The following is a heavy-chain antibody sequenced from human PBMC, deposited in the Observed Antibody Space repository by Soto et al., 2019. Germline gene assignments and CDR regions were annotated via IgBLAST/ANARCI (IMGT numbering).Heavy chain of an antibody. CDR2: IYFNGDT. J-gene: IGHJ4*02. D-gene: IGHD1-26*01. CDR1: GGSVSSDNYY. CDR3: ARGRRTGARNFAY. V-gene: IGHV4-61*01. Sequence: PSETLSLTCSVSGGSVSSDNYYWNWIRQPPGKGLEWIGYIYFNGDTKCNPSLNSRVTISTDTSNDQFSLKMTSVTAADTAVYYCARGRRTGARNFAYWGQGTLVTVSS.